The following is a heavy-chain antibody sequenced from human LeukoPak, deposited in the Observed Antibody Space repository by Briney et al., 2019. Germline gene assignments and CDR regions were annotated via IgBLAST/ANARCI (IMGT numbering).Heavy chain of an antibody. D-gene: IGHD3-10*01. CDR1: GYTFTGYY. CDR3: ARDRLRITMVRGVIGY. CDR2: INPNSGGT. V-gene: IGHV1-2*06. J-gene: IGHJ4*02. Sequence: ASVKVSCKASGYTFTGYYMHWVRQAPGQGLEWMGRINPNSGGTNYAQKFQGRVTMTRDTSISTAYMELSRLRPDDTAVYYCARDRLRITMVRGVIGYWGQGTLVTVSS.